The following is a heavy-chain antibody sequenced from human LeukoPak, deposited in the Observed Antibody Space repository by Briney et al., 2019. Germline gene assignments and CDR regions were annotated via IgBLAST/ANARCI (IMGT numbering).Heavy chain of an antibody. CDR3: VRCQTTGDAFDI. Sequence: EASVKVSCTASGYTFTSYYMHWVRQAPGQGLEWMGGIIPIFGTANYAQKFQGRVTITADKSTSTAYMELSSLRSEDTAVYYCVRCQTTGDAFDIWGQGTMVTVSS. J-gene: IGHJ3*02. V-gene: IGHV1-69*06. CDR2: IIPIFGTA. CDR1: GYTFTSYY. D-gene: IGHD4-17*01.